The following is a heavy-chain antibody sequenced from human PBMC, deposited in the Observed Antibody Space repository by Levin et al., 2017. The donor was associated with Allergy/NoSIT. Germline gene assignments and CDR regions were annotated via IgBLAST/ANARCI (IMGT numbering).Heavy chain of an antibody. Sequence: GGSLRLSCAASGFTFSSYAMSWVRQAPGKGLEWVSAISGSGGSTYYADSVKGRFTISRDNSKNTLYLQMNSLRAEDTAVYYCAKMRYFDPREGSGGAFDIWGQGTMVTVSS. V-gene: IGHV3-23*01. CDR2: ISGSGGST. J-gene: IGHJ3*02. CDR1: GFTFSSYA. CDR3: AKMRYFDPREGSGGAFDI. D-gene: IGHD3-9*01.